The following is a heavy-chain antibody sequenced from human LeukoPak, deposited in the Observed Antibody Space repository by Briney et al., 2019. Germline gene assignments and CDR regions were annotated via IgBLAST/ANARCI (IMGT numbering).Heavy chain of an antibody. V-gene: IGHV3-15*01. J-gene: IGHJ6*03. CDR1: GFTFSNAW. CDR2: IKSKTDGGTT. CDR3: TTIVVVPADRYMDV. D-gene: IGHD2-2*01. Sequence: GGSLRLSCAASGFTFSNAWMSWVRQAPGKGLEWVGRIKSKTDGGTTDYAAPVKGRFTISRDDSKNTLYLQMNSLKTEDTAVYYCTTIVVVPADRYMDVWGKGTTVTVSS.